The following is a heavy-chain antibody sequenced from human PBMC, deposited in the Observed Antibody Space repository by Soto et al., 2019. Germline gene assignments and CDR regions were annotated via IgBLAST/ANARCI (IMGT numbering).Heavy chain of an antibody. J-gene: IGHJ5*02. Sequence: ASVKVSCKASGYTFTSYAMHWVRQAPGQRLKWMGWINAGNGNTKYSQKFQGRVTITRDTSASTAYMELSSLRSEDTAVYYCAKDPLPYHYYDSSGYNWFDPWGQETRVTVSS. CDR1: GYTFTSYA. D-gene: IGHD3-22*01. V-gene: IGHV1-3*01. CDR2: INAGNGNT. CDR3: AKDPLPYHYYDSSGYNWFDP.